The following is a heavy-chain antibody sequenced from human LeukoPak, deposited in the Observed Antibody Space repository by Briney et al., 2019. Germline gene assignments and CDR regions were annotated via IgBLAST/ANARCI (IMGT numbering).Heavy chain of an antibody. CDR3: ARLMTRCSSSTPRGFQH. CDR1: GGSISSSNYY. J-gene: IGHJ1*01. V-gene: IGHV4-61*02. D-gene: IGHD6-13*01. Sequence: PSETLSLTCSVSGGSISSSNYYWGWIRQPAGRGLEWIERIYSSESTNYNPSLKSRVTISVDTSKNQFSLKLSSVTAADTAVYYCARLMTRCSSSTPRGFQHWGQGTLVTVSS. CDR2: IYSSEST.